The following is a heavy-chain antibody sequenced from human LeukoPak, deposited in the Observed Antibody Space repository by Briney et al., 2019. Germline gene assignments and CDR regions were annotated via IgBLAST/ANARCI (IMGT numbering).Heavy chain of an antibody. CDR1: GFTFSSYD. J-gene: IGHJ4*02. Sequence: GGSLRLSCAASGFTFSSYDMHWVRQAPGKGLEWVAFMRNDGNNKYYAHSVKGRFTISRDNSKNTLFLQMNSLRPEDTAVYYCAKDSLGTRTVILDYWGQGTLVTVSS. D-gene: IGHD4-17*01. CDR3: AKDSLGTRTVILDY. V-gene: IGHV3-30*02. CDR2: MRNDGNNK.